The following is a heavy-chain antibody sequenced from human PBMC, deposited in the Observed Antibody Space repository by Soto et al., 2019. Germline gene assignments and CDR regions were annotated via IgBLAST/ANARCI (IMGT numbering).Heavy chain of an antibody. J-gene: IGHJ6*02. CDR1: GYTFTGYA. V-gene: IGHV1-18*01. Sequence: ASVKVSCKASGYTFTGYAISWVRQAPGQGLEWLGWISVYNGDTKYAQKLQGRVTMTTDTSTSTAYMELRSLRSDDTAVYYCARSGEEIAAAVYFYYYGMDVWGQGTTVTVSS. D-gene: IGHD6-13*01. CDR2: ISVYNGDT. CDR3: ARSGEEIAAAVYFYYYGMDV.